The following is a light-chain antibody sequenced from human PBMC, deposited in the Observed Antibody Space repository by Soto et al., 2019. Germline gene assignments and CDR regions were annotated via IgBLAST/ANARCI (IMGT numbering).Light chain of an antibody. CDR3: QQYNSWPLT. V-gene: IGKV3-15*01. CDR1: QTVSSN. J-gene: IGKJ4*01. Sequence: EIVMTQSPATLSVSPGERATLSCRASQTVSSNLAWYQQKPGQAPRLLTYGASTSATGIPARFSGSWPATEFALTINSLQSEDVAVYYRQQYNSWPLTFGGGTKVEIK. CDR2: GAS.